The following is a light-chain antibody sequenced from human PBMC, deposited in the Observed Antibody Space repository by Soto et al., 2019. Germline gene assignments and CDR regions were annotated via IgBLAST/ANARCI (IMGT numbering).Light chain of an antibody. V-gene: IGLV1-40*01. CDR2: GNG. Sequence: QSVLTQPPSVSGAPGQRVTISCTGSSSNIGAGYDVHWYLQVPGTAPKLLIYGNGNRPSGVPDRFSRSKSGTSASLAITGLQAEDEADYYCQSFESSLSAVVFGGGTKLTVL. J-gene: IGLJ2*01. CDR3: QSFESSLSAVV. CDR1: SSNIGAGYD.